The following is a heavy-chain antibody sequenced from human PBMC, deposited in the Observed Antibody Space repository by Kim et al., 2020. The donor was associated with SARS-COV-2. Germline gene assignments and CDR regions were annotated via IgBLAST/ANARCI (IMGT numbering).Heavy chain of an antibody. D-gene: IGHD3-10*01. V-gene: IGHV1-18*04. CDR3: ARFHYYNSGSYCDY. CDR2: ISAYNGDT. J-gene: IGHJ4*02. CDR1: GYTFTSYG. Sequence: ASVKVSCKASGYTFTSYGITWVRQAPGQGLEWMGWISAYNGDTNSAQRLQGRVTMTTDTSTSTAYMELRSLRSDDTAVYYCARFHYYNSGSYCDYWGQGTLVTVSS.